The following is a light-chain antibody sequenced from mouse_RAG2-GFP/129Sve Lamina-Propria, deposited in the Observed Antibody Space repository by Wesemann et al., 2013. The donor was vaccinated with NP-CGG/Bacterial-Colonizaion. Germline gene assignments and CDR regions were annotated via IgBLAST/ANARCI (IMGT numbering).Light chain of an antibody. CDR2: WAS. CDR3: QQYSNYPLT. CDR1: QNVGTN. J-gene: IGKJ5*01. V-gene: IGKV6-23*01. Sequence: DIVMTQSQKFMSTSVGDRVSVTCKASQNVGTNVAWYQQKPGQSPKLLIYWASNRHTGVPDRFTGSGSGTDFTLTISNMQSEDLVDYFCQQYSNYPLTFGAGTKLELK.